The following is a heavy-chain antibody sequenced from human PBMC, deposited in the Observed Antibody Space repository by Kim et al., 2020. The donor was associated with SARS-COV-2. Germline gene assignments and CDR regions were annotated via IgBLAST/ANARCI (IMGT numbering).Heavy chain of an antibody. Sequence: NYSPSLKSRVTISVDTSKNQFSLKLSSVTAADTAVYYCARGVDSSGRLNYWGQGTLVTVSS. J-gene: IGHJ4*02. CDR3: ARGVDSSGRLNY. V-gene: IGHV4-34*01. D-gene: IGHD6-19*01.